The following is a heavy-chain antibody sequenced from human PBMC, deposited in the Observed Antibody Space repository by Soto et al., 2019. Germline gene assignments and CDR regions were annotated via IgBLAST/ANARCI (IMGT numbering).Heavy chain of an antibody. CDR2: IKSKFVGGGT. J-gene: IGHJ6*02. Sequence: EVQLVESGGGLVKPGGSLRLSCAASGFTFSKVWMNWVRQAPGKGLEWVGRIKSKFVGGGTDYAAPVKGRFTISRDDSINMLYLEMNSLKTEDSAVYYCTTDPEGATLHGMDAWGQGTTVTVSS. D-gene: IGHD1-26*01. CDR3: TTDPEGATLHGMDA. CDR1: GFTFSKVW. V-gene: IGHV3-15*07.